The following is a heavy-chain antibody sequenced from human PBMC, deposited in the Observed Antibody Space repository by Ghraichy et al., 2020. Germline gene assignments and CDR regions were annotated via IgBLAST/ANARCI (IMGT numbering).Heavy chain of an antibody. CDR2: ISGRSDRA. J-gene: IGHJ4*02. Sequence: GGSLRLSCAASGFTFSSYAMTWVRQAPGKGLEWVSAISGRSDRAFYADSVKGRFTISRDNSKNTLYLQIASLRADDTAIYYCAEELGDYCNGLGGNWGQGTLVTVSS. CDR1: GFTFSSYA. CDR3: AEELGDYCNGLGGN. D-gene: IGHD5-12*01. V-gene: IGHV3-23*01.